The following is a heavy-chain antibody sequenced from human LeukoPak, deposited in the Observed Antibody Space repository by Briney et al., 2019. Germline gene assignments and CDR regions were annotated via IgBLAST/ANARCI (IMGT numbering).Heavy chain of an antibody. CDR2: TYYRSKWYN. Sequence: SQTLSLTCAISGDSVSSNSAAWNWMRQSPSLGLEWLVRTYYRSKWYNDYAVSVKSRITINPDTSKNQFSLQLNSVTPEDTAVYYCAREGRPDGGADYDILTGYYNIYYYYYMDVWGKGTTVTVSS. D-gene: IGHD3-9*01. J-gene: IGHJ6*03. V-gene: IGHV6-1*01. CDR3: AREGRPDGGADYDILTGYYNIYYYYYMDV. CDR1: GDSVSSNSAA.